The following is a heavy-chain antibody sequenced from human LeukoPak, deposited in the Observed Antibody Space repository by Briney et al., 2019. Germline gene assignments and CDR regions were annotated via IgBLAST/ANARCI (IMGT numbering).Heavy chain of an antibody. CDR1: GYTFTSYG. V-gene: IGHV1-18*01. J-gene: IGHJ3*02. CDR2: ISAYNGNT. Sequence: ASVKVSCKASGYTFTSYGISWVRQASGQGLEWMGWISAYNGNTNYAQKLQGRVTMTTDTSTSTAYMELRSLRSDDTAVYYCARDGARIAARPGAFDIWGQGTMVTVSS. CDR3: ARDGARIAARPGAFDI. D-gene: IGHD6-6*01.